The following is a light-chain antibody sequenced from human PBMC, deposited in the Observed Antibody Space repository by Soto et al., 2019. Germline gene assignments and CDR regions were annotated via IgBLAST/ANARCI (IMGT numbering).Light chain of an antibody. V-gene: IGKV3-15*01. Sequence: EIVMKQSPATLYVSPGERATLSCRASQGVRSNLAWYQQKPGQAPRLLIYDSSTRATGVPVRFSGSGSGTEFTLTISSLQSEYFAVYYCQQYNNWPYTFGQGTKLKIK. CDR1: QGVRSN. CDR2: DSS. J-gene: IGKJ2*01. CDR3: QQYNNWPYT.